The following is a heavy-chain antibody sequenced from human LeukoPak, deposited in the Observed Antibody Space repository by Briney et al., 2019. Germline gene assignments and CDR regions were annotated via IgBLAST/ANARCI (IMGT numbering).Heavy chain of an antibody. Sequence: SETLSLTCAVYGGSFSGYYWSWIRQPPGKGLEWVGEINHSGSTNYNPSLKSRVTISVDTSKHQFSLKLSSVTAADTAVYYCARRVYGGNRPYYFDYWGQGTLVTVSS. D-gene: IGHD4-23*01. V-gene: IGHV4-34*01. CDR2: INHSGST. CDR1: GGSFSGYY. J-gene: IGHJ4*02. CDR3: ARRVYGGNRPYYFDY.